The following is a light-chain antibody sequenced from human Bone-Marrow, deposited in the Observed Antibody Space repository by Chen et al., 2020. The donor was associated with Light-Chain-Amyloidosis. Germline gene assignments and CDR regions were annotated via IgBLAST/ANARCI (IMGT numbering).Light chain of an antibody. CDR2: EDD. CDR1: SGSLATNY. V-gene: IGLV6-57*01. Sequence: NFMLTQPHSVSESPGKTVIISCTRSSGSLATNYVQWYQQRPGSSPTTLNYEDDQRPSGVPDRCSGSVDRASNSASLTISGLKTEDEADYDCQSYQGGGKRVFGGGTKLTVL. CDR3: QSYQGGGKRV. J-gene: IGLJ3*02.